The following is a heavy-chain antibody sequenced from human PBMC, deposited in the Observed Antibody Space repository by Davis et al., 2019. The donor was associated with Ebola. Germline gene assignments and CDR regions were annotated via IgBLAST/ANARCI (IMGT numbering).Heavy chain of an antibody. CDR2: IYYSGST. J-gene: IGHJ4*02. D-gene: IGHD3-16*02. V-gene: IGHV4-39*07. Sequence: SETLSLTCTVSGGSISSSSYYWGWIRQPPGKGLEWIGSIYYSGSTYYNPSLKSRVTISVDTSKNQFSLKLSSVTAADTALYFCAGDYVWGSFRKTERYYFDYWSLGTRVTVSS. CDR3: AGDYVWGSFRKTERYYFDY. CDR1: GGSISSSSYY.